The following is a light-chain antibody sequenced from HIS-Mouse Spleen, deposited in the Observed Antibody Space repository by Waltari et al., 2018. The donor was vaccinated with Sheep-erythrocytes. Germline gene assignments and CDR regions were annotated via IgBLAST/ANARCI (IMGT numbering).Light chain of an antibody. V-gene: IGKV1-6*01. CDR1: QGIRND. CDR2: AAS. J-gene: IGKJ2*01. CDR3: LQDYNYPYT. Sequence: AIQMTQSPSSLSASVGARVTITRRASQGIRNDLGWYQQKPGTAPKLLIYAASSLQSGVPSRFSGSGSGTDFTLTISSLQPEDFATYYWLQDYNYPYTFGQGTKLEIK.